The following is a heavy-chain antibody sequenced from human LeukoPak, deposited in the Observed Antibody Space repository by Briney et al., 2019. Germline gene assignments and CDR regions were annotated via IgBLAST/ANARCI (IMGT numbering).Heavy chain of an antibody. J-gene: IGHJ6*02. D-gene: IGHD1-14*01. V-gene: IGHV2-70*11. CDR1: GFSLNTSGLC. CDR2: IDWDDDK. Sequence: QTLTLTFTFSGFSLNTSGLCVSWLRQPPGKALEWLARIDWDDDKYYSTSLKTRLTISKDTSKNQVVLTMTNMDPVDTATYYCAVNPRAYYYYGMDVWGQGTTVTVSS. CDR3: AVNPRAYYYYGMDV.